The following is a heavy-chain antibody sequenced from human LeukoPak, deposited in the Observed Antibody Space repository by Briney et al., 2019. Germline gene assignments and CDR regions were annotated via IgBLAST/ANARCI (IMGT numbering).Heavy chain of an antibody. V-gene: IGHV5-51*01. D-gene: IGHD2-2*01. Sequence: GESLKISCKGSGYSYTSYWIGWVRQMPGKGLEWMGIIYPGDSDTRYSPSFQGQVTISADKSISTAYLQWSSLKASDTAMYYCARLADCSSTSCLGSDYWGQGTLVTVSS. CDR2: IYPGDSDT. J-gene: IGHJ4*02. CDR3: ARLADCSSTSCLGSDY. CDR1: GYSYTSYW.